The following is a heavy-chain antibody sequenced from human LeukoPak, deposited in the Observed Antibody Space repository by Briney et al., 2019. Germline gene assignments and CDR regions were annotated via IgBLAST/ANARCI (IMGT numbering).Heavy chain of an antibody. CDR1: GFTFSSYA. D-gene: IGHD2-8*02. CDR3: AKTTGSNLWYFDL. J-gene: IGHJ2*01. CDR2: ISGSGGST. Sequence: GGSLRLSCAASGFTFSSYAMSWVRQAPGKGLEWVSAISGSGGSTYYADSVKGRFTISRDNSKNTLYLQMNSLRAEDTAVYYCAKTTGSNLWYFDLWGRSTLVTVSS. V-gene: IGHV3-23*01.